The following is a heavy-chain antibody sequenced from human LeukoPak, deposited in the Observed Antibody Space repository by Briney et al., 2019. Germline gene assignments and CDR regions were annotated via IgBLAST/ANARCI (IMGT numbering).Heavy chain of an antibody. CDR3: ARVIAAANWFDP. D-gene: IGHD6-13*01. Sequence: SETLSLTCTVSGGSISSSSYYWGWIRQPPGKGLEWIGSMYYSGSTYYNPSLKSRVTLTVDTSKTQFSLKLSSVTAADTAVYYCARVIAAANWFDPWGQGTLVTVSS. CDR2: MYYSGST. J-gene: IGHJ5*02. V-gene: IGHV4-39*01. CDR1: GGSISSSSYY.